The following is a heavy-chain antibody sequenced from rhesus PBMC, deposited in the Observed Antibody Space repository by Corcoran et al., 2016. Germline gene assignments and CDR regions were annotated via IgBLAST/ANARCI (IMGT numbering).Heavy chain of an antibody. D-gene: IGHD6-31*01. J-gene: IGHJ2*01. CDR1: GYSISSGYD. V-gene: IGHV4-76*01. Sequence: QVQLQESGPGVVKPSETLSLTCAVSGYSISSGYDWSWIRQPPGKGLEWIGYSYGSRWSTNSNPSLKNRVTISKDTSKNQFSLKLSSVTAADTAVYYCARYDGSGWYYWYFDLWGPGTPITISS. CDR2: SYGSRWST. CDR3: ARYDGSGWYYWYFDL.